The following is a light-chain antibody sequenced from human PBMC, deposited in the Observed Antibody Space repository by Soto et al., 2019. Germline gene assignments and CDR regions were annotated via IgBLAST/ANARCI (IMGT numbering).Light chain of an antibody. CDR1: QSVDRW. J-gene: IGKJ4*01. CDR3: QQYKAYPLS. V-gene: IGKV1-5*03. Sequence: DIQMTQSPSTLSTSVGDRVTITCRASQSVDRWLAWYQQKPGKAPNLLIYKASTLQTAVPSRCSGSGSGTEFTITISSLQPDDFAIYYCQQYKAYPLSFGGGTRVDFK. CDR2: KAS.